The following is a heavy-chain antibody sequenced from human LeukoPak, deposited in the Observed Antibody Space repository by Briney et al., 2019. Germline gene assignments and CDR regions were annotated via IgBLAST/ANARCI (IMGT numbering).Heavy chain of an antibody. CDR3: AREGVAMVGQKKNNWFDP. J-gene: IGHJ5*02. CDR1: GYSISSGYY. Sequence: SETLSLTCTVSGYSISSGYYWGWIRQPPGKGLEWIGSIYHSGSTNYNPSLKSRVTISVDTSKNQFSLKLSSVTAADTAVYYCAREGVAMVGQKKNNWFDPWGQGTLVTVSS. D-gene: IGHD5-18*01. V-gene: IGHV4-38-2*02. CDR2: IYHSGST.